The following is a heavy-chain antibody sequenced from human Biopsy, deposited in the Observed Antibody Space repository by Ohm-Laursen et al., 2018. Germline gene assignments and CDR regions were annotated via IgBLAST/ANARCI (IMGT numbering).Heavy chain of an antibody. D-gene: IGHD1-26*01. Sequence: VSSVTVSCKASGGTFINYAISWVRQAPGQGLEWMGGIIPMFGTANYAQMFQGRVTISADESTSTSYMELSSLTTEDTAIYYCARGPHSGSHSCFDYWGRGTLVTVSS. CDR3: ARGPHSGSHSCFDY. J-gene: IGHJ4*02. CDR1: GGTFINYA. CDR2: IIPMFGTA. V-gene: IGHV1-69*01.